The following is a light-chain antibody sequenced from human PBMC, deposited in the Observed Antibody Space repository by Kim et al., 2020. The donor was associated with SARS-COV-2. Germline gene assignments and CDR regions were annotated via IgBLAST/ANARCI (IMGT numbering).Light chain of an antibody. CDR1: SSNIGKNF. CDR2: DND. Sequence: GQKVAMSCSGSSSNIGKNFVSWYQHLPGTAPKLLIYDNDKRPSGIPDRFSGSKSGTSATLDITGLQTGDEADYYCGVWDSSLRDFFFGSGTKVTVL. J-gene: IGLJ1*01. CDR3: GVWDSSLRDFF. V-gene: IGLV1-51*01.